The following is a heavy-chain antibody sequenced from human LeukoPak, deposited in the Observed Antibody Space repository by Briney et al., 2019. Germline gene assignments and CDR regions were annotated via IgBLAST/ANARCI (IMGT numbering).Heavy chain of an antibody. CDR1: GYTFSNYF. Sequence: ASVKVSCKASGYTFSNYFMNWVRQAPGQGLEWMGWIHANSGATKYAQRFQGRVTMTRDTSISTDYMELSRLTSDDTAVYYCARSYYDSGSYIPHDYWGQGTLVTVSS. CDR3: ARSYYDSGSYIPHDY. D-gene: IGHD3-10*01. V-gene: IGHV1-2*02. J-gene: IGHJ4*02. CDR2: IHANSGAT.